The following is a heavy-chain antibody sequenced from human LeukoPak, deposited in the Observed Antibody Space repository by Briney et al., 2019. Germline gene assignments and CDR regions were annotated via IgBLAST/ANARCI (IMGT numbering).Heavy chain of an antibody. D-gene: IGHD3-9*01. CDR3: ASLLRYFDQTY. Sequence: PGGSLRLSCAASGFTVSSNYMSWVRQAPGKGLEWVSVIYSGGSTYYADSVKGRFTISRDNSKNTLYLQMNSLRAEDTAVYYCASLLRYFDQTYWGQGTLVTVSS. V-gene: IGHV3-53*01. CDR1: GFTVSSNY. J-gene: IGHJ4*02. CDR2: IYSGGST.